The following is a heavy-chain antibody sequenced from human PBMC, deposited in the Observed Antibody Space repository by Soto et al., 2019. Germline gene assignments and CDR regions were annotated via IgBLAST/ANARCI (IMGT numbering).Heavy chain of an antibody. D-gene: IGHD2-15*01. CDR3: GEEVLPRDWFDH. Sequence: PGGSLRLSCAASGFTFSSYWMTWVRKAPGKGLEWVANIKQDGSEKYYVDSVKGRFTISRDNAKNSLYLQMNSLRAEDTAVDYSGEEVLPRDWFDHWGQGTLVTVSS. V-gene: IGHV3-7*01. J-gene: IGHJ5*02. CDR1: GFTFSSYW. CDR2: IKQDGSEK.